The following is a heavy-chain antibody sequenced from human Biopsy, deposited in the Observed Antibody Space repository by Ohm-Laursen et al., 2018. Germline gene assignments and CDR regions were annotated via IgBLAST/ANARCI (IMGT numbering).Heavy chain of an antibody. CDR1: GGSINGCRYY. CDR2: IFYSANT. Sequence: TLSLTCIVSGGSINGCRYYWNWIRHHTGKGLEWIGNIFYSANTYYNPSLKSRVTISVDTSKNQFSLKLSSVTAADMAVYYCARLGSGDYFPAFFDFWGQGALVTVSS. CDR3: ARLGSGDYFPAFFDF. V-gene: IGHV4-31*03. D-gene: IGHD5-12*01. J-gene: IGHJ4*02.